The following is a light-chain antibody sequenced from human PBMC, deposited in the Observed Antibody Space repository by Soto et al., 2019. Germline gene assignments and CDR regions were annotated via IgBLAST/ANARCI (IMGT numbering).Light chain of an antibody. V-gene: IGKV3-15*01. CDR3: QQYGSSPTIT. CDR2: GAS. CDR1: QSISSK. Sequence: EVVMTQSPATLSVSPGETATLSCRASQSISSKLAWYQQKPGQTPRLLIYGASTRAPAIPARFSGSGSGTEFTLSISSLQSEDFAVYYCQQYGSSPTITFGQGTRLEIK. J-gene: IGKJ5*01.